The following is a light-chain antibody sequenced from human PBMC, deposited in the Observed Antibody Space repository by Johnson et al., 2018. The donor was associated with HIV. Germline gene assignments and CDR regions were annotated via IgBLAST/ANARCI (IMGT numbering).Light chain of an antibody. CDR1: SSNIGNNY. CDR3: GTWDSSLSGGLYV. V-gene: IGLV1-51*01. Sequence: QPVLTQPPSVSAAPGQKVTISCSGTSSNIGNNYVSWYQHLPGTAPKLLIYDNNKRPSGIPDRFSASKSGTSATLGITGLQPEDEADYYCGTWDSSLSGGLYVFGTGTRVTVL. J-gene: IGLJ1*01. CDR2: DNN.